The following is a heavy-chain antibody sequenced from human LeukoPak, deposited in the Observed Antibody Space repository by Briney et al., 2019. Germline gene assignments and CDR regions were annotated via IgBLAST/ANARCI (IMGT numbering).Heavy chain of an antibody. D-gene: IGHD3-22*01. Sequence: ASVKVSCKASGYTFITYGISWVRQAPGQGPEWMGWISAYNGNTNYAQKFQGRVTMTTDTSTSTAYMELRSLRSDDTAVYYCARDLGSYDSDTYRPYWGQGTLVTVFS. J-gene: IGHJ4*02. CDR3: ARDLGSYDSDTYRPY. CDR2: ISAYNGNT. CDR1: GYTFITYG. V-gene: IGHV1-18*04.